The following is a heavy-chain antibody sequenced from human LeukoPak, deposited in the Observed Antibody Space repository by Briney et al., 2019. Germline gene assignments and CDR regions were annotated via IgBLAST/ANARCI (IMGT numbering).Heavy chain of an antibody. V-gene: IGHV3-49*03. Sequence: GGSLRLSYTASGFTFGDYAMSWFRQAPGKGLEWVGFIRSKAYGGTTEYAASVKGRFTISRDDSKSIAYLQMNSLKTEDTAVYYCTRDLVDFWSGYYFDYWGQGTLVTVSS. D-gene: IGHD3-3*01. CDR1: GFTFGDYA. CDR3: TRDLVDFWSGYYFDY. CDR2: IRSKAYGGTT. J-gene: IGHJ4*02.